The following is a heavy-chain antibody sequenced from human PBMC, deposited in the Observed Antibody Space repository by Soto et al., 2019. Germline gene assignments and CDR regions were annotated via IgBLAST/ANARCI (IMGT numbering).Heavy chain of an antibody. CDR3: ASGPAYFGGDCFIWWYFDL. Sequence: QVQLVQSGAEVKKPGSSVKVSCKASGGTFSSYAISWVRQAPGQGLEWMGGIIPSFGTANYAQKLQGRVTITADESTSTAYMELSSLRSEDTAVYYCASGPAYFGGDCFIWWYFDLGGRGTLVTVSS. J-gene: IGHJ2*01. CDR1: GGTFSSYA. V-gene: IGHV1-69*01. CDR2: IIPSFGTA. D-gene: IGHD2-21*02.